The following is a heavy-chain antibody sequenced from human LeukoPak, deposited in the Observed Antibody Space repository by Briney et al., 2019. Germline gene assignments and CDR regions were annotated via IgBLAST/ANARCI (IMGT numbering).Heavy chain of an antibody. Sequence: SETLSLTCTVSGGSISTGPYYWGWIRQPPGKGLEWIGSIYYSGNTYYNPSLKSRVTISVDTPKNQFSLKLSSVTAADTAVYYCARGEFDGGVYFDYWGQGTLVTVSS. CDR1: GGSISTGPYY. V-gene: IGHV4-39*07. J-gene: IGHJ4*02. CDR2: IYYSGNT. D-gene: IGHD3-16*01. CDR3: ARGEFDGGVYFDY.